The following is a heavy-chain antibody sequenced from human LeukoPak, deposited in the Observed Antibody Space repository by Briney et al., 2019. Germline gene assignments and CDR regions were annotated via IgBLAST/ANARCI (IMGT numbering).Heavy chain of an antibody. CDR1: GYTFTSYG. J-gene: IGHJ5*02. CDR2: ISAYNGNT. V-gene: IGHV1-18*01. CDR3: ARGYCSSTSCDWFDP. D-gene: IGHD2-2*01. Sequence: ASVKVSFKASGYTFTSYGISWVRQAPGQGLEWMGWISAYNGNTNYAQKLQGRVTVTTDTSTSTAYMELRSLRSDDTAVYYCARGYCSSTSCDWFDPWGQGTLVTVSS.